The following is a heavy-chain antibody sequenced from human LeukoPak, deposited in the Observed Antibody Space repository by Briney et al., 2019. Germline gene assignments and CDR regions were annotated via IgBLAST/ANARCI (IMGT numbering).Heavy chain of an antibody. V-gene: IGHV4-38-2*02. CDR2: IYHSGST. CDR1: GYSISSGYY. D-gene: IGHD2-15*01. Sequence: PSETLSLTCNVSGYSISSGYYWGWIRQPPGKGLQWIGTIYHSGSTYYNPSLKSRVTISVDTSKNQFSLKLSSVTAADTAVYYCARRLLGYRSGGSCYSGYLQHWGQGTLVTVSS. CDR3: ARRLLGYRSGGSCYSGYLQH. J-gene: IGHJ1*01.